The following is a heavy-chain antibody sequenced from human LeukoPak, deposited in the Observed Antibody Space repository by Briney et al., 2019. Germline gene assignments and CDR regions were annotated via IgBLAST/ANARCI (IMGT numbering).Heavy chain of an antibody. Sequence: SGPTLVNPTQTLTLTCTFSGFSITTSGVGVGWIRQPPGKALEWLAVIYWDDDKRYSPSLKSRLTITKDTSKNQVVLTMTNMDPVDTATYYCAHSLYYYDSSGYLVCAFDIWGQGTMVTVSS. V-gene: IGHV2-5*02. CDR3: AHSLYYYDSSGYLVCAFDI. J-gene: IGHJ3*02. CDR1: GFSITTSGVG. D-gene: IGHD3-22*01. CDR2: IYWDDDK.